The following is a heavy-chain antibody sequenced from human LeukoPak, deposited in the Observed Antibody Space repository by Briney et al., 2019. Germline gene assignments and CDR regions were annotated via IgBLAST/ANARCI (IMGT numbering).Heavy chain of an antibody. Sequence: ASVKVSCKASGYTFTSYYMHWVRQAPGQGLEWMGIINPSGGSTSYAQKFQGRVTMTRDTSTSTVYMELSSLRSEDTAVYYRASQIQPYGSGSYFHYWGQGTLVTVSS. V-gene: IGHV1-46*01. CDR1: GYTFTSYY. D-gene: IGHD3-10*01. J-gene: IGHJ4*02. CDR2: INPSGGST. CDR3: ASQIQPYGSGSYFHY.